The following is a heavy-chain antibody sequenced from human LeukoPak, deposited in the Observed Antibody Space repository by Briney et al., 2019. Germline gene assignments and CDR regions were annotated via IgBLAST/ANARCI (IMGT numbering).Heavy chain of an antibody. CDR3: ARIGCSSTSCYAGDYYYYYYMDV. CDR1: GGTFSSYA. D-gene: IGHD2-2*01. V-gene: IGHV1-69*13. Sequence: GASVKVSCKASGGTFSSYAISWVRQAPGQGLEWMGGIIPIFGTANYAQKFQGRVTITADESTSTAYMELSSLRSEDTAVYYCARIGCSSTSCYAGDYYYYYYMDVWGKGTTVTISS. J-gene: IGHJ6*03. CDR2: IIPIFGTA.